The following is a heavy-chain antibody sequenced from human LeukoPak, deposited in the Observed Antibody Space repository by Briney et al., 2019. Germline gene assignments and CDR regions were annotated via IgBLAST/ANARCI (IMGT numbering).Heavy chain of an antibody. CDR3: ARDGTAIFGVVIIGDTFDY. D-gene: IGHD3-3*01. V-gene: IGHV1-2*02. CDR1: GYTFTGYY. Sequence: ASVKVSCKASGYTFTGYYMHWVRQAPGQGLEWMGWINPNSGGTNYAQKFQGRVTMTRDTSISTAYMELSRLRSDDTAVYYCARDGTAIFGVVIIGDTFDYWGQGTLVTVSS. J-gene: IGHJ4*02. CDR2: INPNSGGT.